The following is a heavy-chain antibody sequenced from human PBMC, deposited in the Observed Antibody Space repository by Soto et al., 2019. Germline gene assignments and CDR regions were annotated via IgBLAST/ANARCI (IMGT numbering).Heavy chain of an antibody. D-gene: IGHD2-2*01. CDR2: ISAYNGNT. Sequence: ASVKVSCKASGYTFTSYGISWVRQAPGQGLEWMGWISAYNGNTNYAQKLQGRVTMTTDTSTSTAYMELRSLRSDDTAVYYCAREAIVVVPAATPTHYGMDVWGQGTTVTV. V-gene: IGHV1-18*01. CDR1: GYTFTSYG. CDR3: AREAIVVVPAATPTHYGMDV. J-gene: IGHJ6*02.